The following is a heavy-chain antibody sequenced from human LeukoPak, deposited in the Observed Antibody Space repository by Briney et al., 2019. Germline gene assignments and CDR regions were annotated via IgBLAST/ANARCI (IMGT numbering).Heavy chain of an antibody. V-gene: IGHV3-53*01. J-gene: IGHJ5*02. CDR2: IYSGGST. D-gene: IGHD6-13*01. CDR1: GFTFSSYA. Sequence: GGSLRLSCAASGFTFSSYAMSWVRQAPGKGLEWVSVIYSGGSTYYADSVKGRFTISRDNSKNTLYLQMNSLRAEDTAVYYCARGGHSGRFDPWGQGTLVTVSS. CDR3: ARGGHSGRFDP.